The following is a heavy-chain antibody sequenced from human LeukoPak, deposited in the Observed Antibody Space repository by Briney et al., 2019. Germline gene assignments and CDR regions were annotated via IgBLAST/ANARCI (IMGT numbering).Heavy chain of an antibody. V-gene: IGHV4-4*07. Sequence: SETLSLTCTGSRGSISSYYWSWIRQPAGKGLEWIGRIYTSGSTHYNPSLKSRVTMSVDTSKNQCSLKLSSVTAADTAVYDCASCRGSCNWFDPWGQRTLLTVSS. D-gene: IGHD2-15*01. CDR1: RGSISSYY. J-gene: IGHJ5*02. CDR3: ASCRGSCNWFDP. CDR2: IYTSGST.